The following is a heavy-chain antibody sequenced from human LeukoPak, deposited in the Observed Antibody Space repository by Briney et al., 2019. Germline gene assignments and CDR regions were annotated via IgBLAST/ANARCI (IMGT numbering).Heavy chain of an antibody. CDR3: ARGTGIAAAVTSLFQY. D-gene: IGHD6-13*01. CDR1: GYTFTSYY. V-gene: IGHV1-46*01. CDR2: INPSGATR. J-gene: IGHJ1*01. Sequence: ASVKVSCKASGYTFTSYYLHWVRHPHAPGLEWMGVINPSGATRSYAQKFQGRGTMTRDTSTSTLYMELSSLRSEDTAVYSCARGTGIAAAVTSLFQYWGQGTLVTVSS.